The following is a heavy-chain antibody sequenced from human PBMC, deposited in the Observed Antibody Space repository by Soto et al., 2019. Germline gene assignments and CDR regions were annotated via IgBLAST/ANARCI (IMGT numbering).Heavy chain of an antibody. J-gene: IGHJ4*02. Sequence: PSETLSLTCTVSGCSISSGSYYWSWIRQHPGKGLEWIGYIYSTESTNYNPSLKSRLTISVDMSASQFSLKLSSVTAADTAVYYCARSDSSGKTRYYFDHWGQGTLVTVSS. CDR3: ARSDSSGKTRYYFDH. CDR1: GCSISSGSYY. CDR2: IYSTEST. D-gene: IGHD3-22*01. V-gene: IGHV4-31*03.